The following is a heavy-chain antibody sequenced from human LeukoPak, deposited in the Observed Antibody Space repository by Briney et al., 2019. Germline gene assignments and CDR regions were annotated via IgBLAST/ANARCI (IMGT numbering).Heavy chain of an antibody. D-gene: IGHD4-17*01. V-gene: IGHV5-51*01. J-gene: IGHJ4*02. CDR1: GYRFTNYW. CDR2: INPGDSDT. Sequence: GESLKISCQGSGYRFTNYWIGWVRQMPGKGLEWMGMINPGDSDTRYSPSFQGQVTFSADKSINTAYLQWSSLKASDTAMYYCAATHDYGDFCFVYWGQGTLVTVSS. CDR3: AATHDYGDFCFVY.